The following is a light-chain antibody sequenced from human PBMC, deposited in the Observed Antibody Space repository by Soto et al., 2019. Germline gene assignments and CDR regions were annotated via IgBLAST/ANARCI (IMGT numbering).Light chain of an antibody. CDR3: QSYDSSLSGSEVV. CDR1: SSNIGAGYD. Sequence: QSVLTQPPSVSGAPGQRVTISCTGSSSNIGAGYDVHWYQQLPGTAPKLLIYGNSNRPSGVPDRFSGSKSGTSASLAITGLQAEDEADYYCQSYDSSLSGSEVVFGGGTKQTVL. J-gene: IGLJ2*01. CDR2: GNS. V-gene: IGLV1-40*01.